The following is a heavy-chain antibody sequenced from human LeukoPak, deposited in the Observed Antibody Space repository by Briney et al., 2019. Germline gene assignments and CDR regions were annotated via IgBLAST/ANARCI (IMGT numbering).Heavy chain of an antibody. CDR3: ASGRQLGY. CDR1: GFTFSNYW. Sequence: GGSLRLSCAASGFTFSNYWMSWVRQAPGKGLEWGANIKEDGSEKYYVDSVKGRFTISRDNARNSLYLQMNSLRAEDTAVYYCASGRQLGYWGQGTLVTVSS. CDR2: IKEDGSEK. V-gene: IGHV3-7*01. D-gene: IGHD6-13*01. J-gene: IGHJ4*02.